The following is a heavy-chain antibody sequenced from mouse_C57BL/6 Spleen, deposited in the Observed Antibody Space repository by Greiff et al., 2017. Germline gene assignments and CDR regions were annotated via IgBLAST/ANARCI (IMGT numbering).Heavy chain of an antibody. J-gene: IGHJ4*01. CDR2: INYDGSST. D-gene: IGHD1-1*02. CDR1: GFTFSDYY. CDR3: ARIGYGLYAMDY. V-gene: IGHV5-16*01. Sequence: EVKLMESEGGLVQPGSSMKLSCTASGFTFSDYYMAWVRQVPEKGLEWVANINYDGSSTYYLDSLKGRFIISRDNAKNILYLQMSSLKSEDTATYYCARIGYGLYAMDYWGQGTSVTVSS.